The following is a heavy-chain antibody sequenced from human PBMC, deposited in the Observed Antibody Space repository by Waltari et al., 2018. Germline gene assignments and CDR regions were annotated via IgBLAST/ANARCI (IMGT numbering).Heavy chain of an antibody. CDR1: GGSISSSSYY. D-gene: IGHD4-4*01. V-gene: IGHV4-39*01. CDR2: IYYSGST. Sequence: QLQLQESGPGLVKPSETLSLTCTVSGGSISSSSYYWGWLRQPPGKGLEWIGSIYYSGSTYYNPSLKSRVTISVDTSKNQFSLKLSSVTAADTAVYYCARRVTRGRNWFDPWGQGTLVTVSS. CDR3: ARRVTRGRNWFDP. J-gene: IGHJ5*02.